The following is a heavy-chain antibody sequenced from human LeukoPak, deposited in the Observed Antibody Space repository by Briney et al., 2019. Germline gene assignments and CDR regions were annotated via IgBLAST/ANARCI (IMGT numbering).Heavy chain of an antibody. D-gene: IGHD3-10*01. Sequence: GASVKVSCKASGYTFTVYYMHWVRQAPGQGLEWMGWINPNSGGTNYAQKFQGRVTMTRDTSISTAYMELSRLRSDDTAVYYCARAGLTEDYYGSGSYSYWGQGTLVTVSS. CDR2: INPNSGGT. CDR1: GYTFTVYY. CDR3: ARAGLTEDYYGSGSYSY. V-gene: IGHV1-2*02. J-gene: IGHJ4*02.